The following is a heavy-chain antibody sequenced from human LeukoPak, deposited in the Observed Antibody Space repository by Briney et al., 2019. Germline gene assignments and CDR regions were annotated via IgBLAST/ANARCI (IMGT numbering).Heavy chain of an antibody. V-gene: IGHV4-39*01. D-gene: IGHD6-13*01. CDR2: IYYSGST. CDR1: GGSISSSSYY. J-gene: IGHJ4*02. Sequence: SETLSLTCTVSGGSISSSSYYWGWIRQPPGKGLEWIGSIYYSGSTYYNPSLKSRATISVDTSKNQFSLKLSSVTAADTAVYYCARRVAAAGTIDYWGQGTLVTVSS. CDR3: ARRVAAAGTIDY.